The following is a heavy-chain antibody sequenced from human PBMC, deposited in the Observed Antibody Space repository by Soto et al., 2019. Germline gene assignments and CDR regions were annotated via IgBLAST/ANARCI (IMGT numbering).Heavy chain of an antibody. V-gene: IGHV3-33*01. Sequence: GGSLRLSCAASGFTFSSYGMHWVRQAPGKGLEWVAVIWYDGSNKYYADSVKGRFTISRDNSKNTLYLQMNSLRAEDTAVYYCARAHNGRFLEWLLVVDYYYGMDVWGQGTTVTVSS. CDR3: ARAHNGRFLEWLLVVDYYYGMDV. CDR1: GFTFSSYG. CDR2: IWYDGSNK. D-gene: IGHD3-3*01. J-gene: IGHJ6*02.